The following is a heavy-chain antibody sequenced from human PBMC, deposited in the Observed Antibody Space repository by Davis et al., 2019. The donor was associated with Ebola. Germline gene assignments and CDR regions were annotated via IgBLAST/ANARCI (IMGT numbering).Heavy chain of an antibody. CDR3: ARLREERGVVMFSSGNWFDP. CDR2: IYYSGST. V-gene: IGHV4-4*02. J-gene: IGHJ5*02. CDR1: GGSISSSNW. D-gene: IGHD3-3*01. Sequence: PSETLSLTCAVSGGSISSSNWWSWVRQPPGKGLEWIGYIYYSGSTNYNPSLKSRVTISVDTSKNQFSLKLSSVTAADTAVYYCARLREERGVVMFSSGNWFDPWGQGTLVTVSS.